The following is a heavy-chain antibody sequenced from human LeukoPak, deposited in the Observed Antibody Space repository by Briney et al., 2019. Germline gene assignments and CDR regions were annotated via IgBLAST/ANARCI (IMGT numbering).Heavy chain of an antibody. CDR2: INPNSGGT. CDR1: GYTFTGYY. CDR3: ARGVAVAGPYGY. J-gene: IGHJ4*02. Sequence: ASVKVSCKASGYTFTGYYIHWIRQVPGQGLEWMGWINPNSGGTNYAQKFQGRVTMTRDTSISTAYMELSRLRSDDTAVYYCARGVAVAGPYGYWGQGTLVTVSS. D-gene: IGHD6-19*01. V-gene: IGHV1-2*02.